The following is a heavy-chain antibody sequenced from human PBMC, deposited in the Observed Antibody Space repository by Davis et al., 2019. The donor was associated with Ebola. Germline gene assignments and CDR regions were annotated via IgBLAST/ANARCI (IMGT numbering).Heavy chain of an antibody. CDR3: ARAALVSWYSSSSEFPDYYYMDV. CDR1: GYTFTSYY. Sequence: ASVKVSCKASGYTFTSYYMHWVRQAPGQGLEWMGIINPSGGSTSYAQKFQGRVTMTRDTSTSTVYMELSSLRSEDTAVYYCARAALVSWYSSSSEFPDYYYMDVWGKGTTVTVSS. CDR2: INPSGGST. J-gene: IGHJ6*03. V-gene: IGHV1-46*01. D-gene: IGHD6-6*01.